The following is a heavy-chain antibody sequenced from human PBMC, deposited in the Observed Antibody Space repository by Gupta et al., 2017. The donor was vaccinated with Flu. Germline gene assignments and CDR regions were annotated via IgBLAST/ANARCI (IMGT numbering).Heavy chain of an antibody. J-gene: IGHJ3*02. CDR1: GFTFSSYA. CDR2: ISGSGGST. V-gene: IGHV3-23*01. D-gene: IGHD3-10*01. Sequence: EVQLLESGGGLVQPGGSLRLSCAASGFTFSSYAMSWVRQAPGKGLEWVSAISGSGGSTYYADSVKGRFTISRDNSKNTLYLQMNSLRAEDTAVYYCAKIGRLWFGELSTPSGAFDIWGQGTMVTVSS. CDR3: AKIGRLWFGELSTPSGAFDI.